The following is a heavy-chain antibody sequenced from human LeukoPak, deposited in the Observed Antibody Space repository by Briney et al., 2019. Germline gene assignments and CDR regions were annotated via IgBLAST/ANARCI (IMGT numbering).Heavy chain of an antibody. CDR3: ARDRSSGSYFDY. D-gene: IGHD1-26*01. CDR2: IKQDGSEK. V-gene: IGHV3-7*01. Sequence: GGSLRLSCAASGFTSSSYWMSWVRQAPGKGLEWVANIKQDGSEKYYVDSVKGRFTISRDNAKNSLYLQMNSLRAEDTAVYYCARDRSSGSYFDYWGQGTLVTVSS. J-gene: IGHJ4*02. CDR1: GFTSSSYW.